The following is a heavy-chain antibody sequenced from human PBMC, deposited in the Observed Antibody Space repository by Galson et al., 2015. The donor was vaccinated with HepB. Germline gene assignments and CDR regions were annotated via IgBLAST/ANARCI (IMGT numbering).Heavy chain of an antibody. J-gene: IGHJ4*02. D-gene: IGHD5/OR15-5a*01. CDR2: IRSKANSYAT. CDR3: TRHRSSVSGLD. V-gene: IGHV3-73*01. Sequence: SLRLSCAASGFTFSGSAMHWVRQASGKGLEWVGRIRSKANSYATAYAASVKGRFTISRDDSKNTAYLQMNSLKTEDTAVYYCTRHRSSVSGLDWGQGTLVTVSS. CDR1: GFTFSGSA.